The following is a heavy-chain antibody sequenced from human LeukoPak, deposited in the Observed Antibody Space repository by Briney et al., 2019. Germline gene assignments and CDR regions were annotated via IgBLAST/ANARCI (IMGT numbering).Heavy chain of an antibody. J-gene: IGHJ3*02. CDR2: IIPIFGAA. Sequence: GAAVKVSCKASGGTFSSYAISWVRQAPGQGREWRGGIIPIFGAANLAQKFQGRVTITADESTRTPYMDLSSLRAQETAVYYCAPEAPEVPGGTLFLIWGQGKMVTVSS. CDR3: APEAPEVPGGTLFLI. CDR1: GGTFSSYA. D-gene: IGHD3-16*01. V-gene: IGHV1-69*13.